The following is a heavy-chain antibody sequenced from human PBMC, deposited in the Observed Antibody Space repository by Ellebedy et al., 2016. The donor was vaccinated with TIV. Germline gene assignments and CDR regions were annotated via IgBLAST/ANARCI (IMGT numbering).Heavy chain of an antibody. CDR3: ARLDVRLVYAIFDY. V-gene: IGHV4-31*03. D-gene: IGHD2-8*01. J-gene: IGHJ4*02. Sequence: SETLSLXXTVSGGSISRGDYYWSWIRQHPVKGLEWVGYIYNTGSTYYNPSLKSRVTISVDTSKNQFSLNLSSVTAADTAVYYCARLDVRLVYAIFDYWGQGTLVTVSS. CDR1: GGSISRGDYY. CDR2: IYNTGST.